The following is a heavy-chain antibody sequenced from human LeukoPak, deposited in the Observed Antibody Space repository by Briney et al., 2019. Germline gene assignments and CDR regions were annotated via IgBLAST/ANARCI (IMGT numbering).Heavy chain of an antibody. CDR3: ARGGSYHRSDF. Sequence: GGSLRLSCAASGFTFSSYWMSWVRQAPGKGLEWVANIKQDGSEKYYVDSVKGRFTISRDNAENSLYLQMNSLRAEETAVYYCARGGSYHRSDFWGQGTLVTVSS. J-gene: IGHJ4*02. CDR1: GFTFSSYW. CDR2: IKQDGSEK. V-gene: IGHV3-7*01. D-gene: IGHD1-26*01.